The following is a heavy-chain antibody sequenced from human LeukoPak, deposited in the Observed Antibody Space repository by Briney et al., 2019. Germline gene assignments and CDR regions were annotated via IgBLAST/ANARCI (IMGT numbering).Heavy chain of an antibody. Sequence: SETLSLTCTVSGGSISSSSYYWGWIRQPPGKGLEWIGSIYYSGSTYYNPSLKSRVTISVDTSKNQFSLKLSSVTAADTAVYYCVRLNTAAQTHPVDYWGQGTLVTVSS. CDR3: VRLNTAAQTHPVDY. V-gene: IGHV4-39*01. CDR2: IYYSGST. J-gene: IGHJ4*02. D-gene: IGHD5-18*01. CDR1: GGSISSSSYY.